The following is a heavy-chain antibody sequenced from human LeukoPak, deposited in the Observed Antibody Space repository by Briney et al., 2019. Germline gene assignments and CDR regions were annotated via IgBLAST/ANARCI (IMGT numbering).Heavy chain of an antibody. J-gene: IGHJ4*02. CDR1: GYSFSGYY. CDR2: ISPNSDDT. D-gene: IGHD6-19*01. V-gene: IGHV1-2*02. CDR3: AREVRTYSSGWTLYLDY. Sequence: ASVKVSCEASGYSFSGYYIHWVRQAPGQGLEWMGCISPNSDDTKYAQKFRGRVTLTRDTSISTAYMDLSSLRSDDTAVYHCAREVRTYSSGWTLYLDYWGQGTLVTVSS.